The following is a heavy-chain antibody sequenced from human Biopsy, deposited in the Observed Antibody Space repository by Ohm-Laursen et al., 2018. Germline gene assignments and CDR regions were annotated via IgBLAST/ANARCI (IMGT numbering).Heavy chain of an antibody. CDR1: GGSFTGHY. D-gene: IGHD3-22*01. Sequence: SGTLSLTCIVSGGSFTGHYWTWIRQPPGKRLEWIGYILSTGSTDYNPSLQSRVTISVDTSKNHFSLRLRSVTPADTAIYYCARDRGYYSDRTVPGYFDLWGRGTLVTVSS. V-gene: IGHV4-59*11. CDR3: ARDRGYYSDRTVPGYFDL. CDR2: ILSTGST. J-gene: IGHJ2*01.